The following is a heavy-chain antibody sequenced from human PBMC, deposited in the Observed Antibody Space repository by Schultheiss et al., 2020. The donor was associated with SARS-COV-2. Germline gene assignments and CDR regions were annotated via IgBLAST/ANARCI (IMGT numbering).Heavy chain of an antibody. Sequence: GESLKISCAASGFTFSSYGMHWVRQAPGKGLEWVAVIWYDGSNKYYADSVKGRFTISRDNSKNTLYLQMNSLRAEDTAVYYCARDHSYYDILTGDNYYYYGMDVWGQGTTVTVSS. V-gene: IGHV3-33*01. CDR1: GFTFSSYG. CDR3: ARDHSYYDILTGDNYYYYGMDV. J-gene: IGHJ6*02. CDR2: IWYDGSNK. D-gene: IGHD3-9*01.